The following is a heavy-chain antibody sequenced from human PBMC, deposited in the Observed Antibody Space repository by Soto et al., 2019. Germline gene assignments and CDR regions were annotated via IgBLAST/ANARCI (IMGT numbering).Heavy chain of an antibody. Sequence: QVQLVESGGGVVQPGRSLRLSCAASGFTFSSYGMHWVRQAPGKGLEWVAVISYDGSNKYYADSGKGRFTISRDNSKNSMYLQMNSLRAEDTAVYYCAKDIAVAGPRDEDYWGQGTLVTVSS. CDR2: ISYDGSNK. D-gene: IGHD6-19*01. V-gene: IGHV3-30*18. CDR3: AKDIAVAGPRDEDY. J-gene: IGHJ4*02. CDR1: GFTFSSYG.